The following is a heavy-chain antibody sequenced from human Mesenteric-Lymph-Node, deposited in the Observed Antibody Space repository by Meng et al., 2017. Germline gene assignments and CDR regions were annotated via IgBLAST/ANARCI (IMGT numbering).Heavy chain of an antibody. J-gene: IGHJ5*02. D-gene: IGHD3-10*01. CDR1: GGGFNGYY. Sequence: QAQLQQWGAGLLQPSETLSSTSGSPGGGFNGYYWSWIRQPPGKGLGWIAEINHSGNTNYNPSLKSRVTISVDRSNNQFSLRLKSVSAADTAVYYCARGRFGDAANSYNWFDPWGQGTLVTVSS. V-gene: IGHV4-34*01. CDR3: ARGRFGDAANSYNWFDP. CDR2: INHSGNT.